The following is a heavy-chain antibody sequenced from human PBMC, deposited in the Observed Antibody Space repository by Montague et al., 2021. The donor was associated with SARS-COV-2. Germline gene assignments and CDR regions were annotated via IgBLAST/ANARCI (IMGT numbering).Heavy chain of an antibody. Sequence: SETLSLTCIVSGGSISSSYYWGWIRQPPGKGLEWIGSIYYSGSTYYNPSLKGRVSISVDTSKNQFSLKLNSVTAADTAVYYCARLLLELPGDYWGQGTLVTVSS. D-gene: IGHD1-7*01. CDR2: IYYSGST. CDR1: GGSISSSYY. CDR3: ARLLLELPGDY. J-gene: IGHJ4*02. V-gene: IGHV4-39*01.